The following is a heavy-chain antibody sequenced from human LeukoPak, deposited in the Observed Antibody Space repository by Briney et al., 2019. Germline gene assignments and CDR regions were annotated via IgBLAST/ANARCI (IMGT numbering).Heavy chain of an antibody. CDR2: ISDSGGKT. CDR3: AKEQSGYVRFDY. Sequence: GGSLRLSCAASGFSFSYNAMTWARQAPGKGLQWVSSISDSGGKTYYADSVKGRFTISRDNSKNTVFLLMNSLRAEDTAVYYCAKEQSGYVRFDYWGQGTLVTVSS. V-gene: IGHV3-23*01. J-gene: IGHJ4*02. CDR1: GFSFSYNA. D-gene: IGHD3-22*01.